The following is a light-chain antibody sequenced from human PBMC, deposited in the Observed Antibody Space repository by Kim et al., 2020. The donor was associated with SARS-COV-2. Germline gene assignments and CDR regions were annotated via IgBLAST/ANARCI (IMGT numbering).Light chain of an antibody. J-gene: IGLJ2*01. CDR2: EDD. CDR1: SGSIDDNY. Sequence: NFMLTQPHSVSESPGKTVTISCTRSSGSIDDNYVQWYQQRPGGVPTTVIYEDDQRPSGVSGRFSGSIDNSSNSASLTISGLRTEDEADYYCQSYNRDHVVFGGGTQLTVL. V-gene: IGLV6-57*04. CDR3: QSYNRDHVV.